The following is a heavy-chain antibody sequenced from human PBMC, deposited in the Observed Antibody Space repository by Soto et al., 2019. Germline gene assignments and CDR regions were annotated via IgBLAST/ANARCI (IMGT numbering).Heavy chain of an antibody. Sequence: QVHLVESGGGEVQPGSSLRLSCAASGFTFNNYGMHWVRQAPGKGLEWVAVISDDGTNKYYADSVKGRFTISRDSSESAVYLQMNSLRPYDTALYYCARAYYYGSGTSYTLYYWGQGTLVSVSS. J-gene: IGHJ4*01. D-gene: IGHD3-10*01. CDR1: GFTFNNYG. CDR2: ISDDGTNK. V-gene: IGHV3-30*03. CDR3: ARAYYYGSGTSYTLYY.